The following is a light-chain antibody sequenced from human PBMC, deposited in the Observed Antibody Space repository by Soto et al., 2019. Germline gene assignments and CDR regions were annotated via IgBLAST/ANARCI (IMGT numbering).Light chain of an antibody. CDR3: QSYDSSPEGVV. CDR1: SSNIGAGYD. J-gene: IGLJ2*01. V-gene: IGLV1-40*01. CDR2: GNS. Sequence: QSVLTQPPSVSGAPGQRVTISCTGSSSNIGAGYDVHWYQQLPGTAPKLLIYGNSNRPSGVPDRFSGSKSGTSASLAITGLQAEDEAAYYCQSYDSSPEGVVFGGGTQLTVL.